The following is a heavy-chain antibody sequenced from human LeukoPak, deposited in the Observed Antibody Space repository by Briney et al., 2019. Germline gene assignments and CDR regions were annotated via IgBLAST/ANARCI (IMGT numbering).Heavy chain of an antibody. CDR1: GSSISSGYY. D-gene: IGHD2-15*01. Sequence: PSETLSLTCTVSGSSISSGYYWGWIRQPPGKGLGWIGYVYYSGSTSYNPSLKSRVTISVNTSKNQFSLKLNSVTAADAAVYYCARDSGPYGIGSFQFDPWGQGTLVTVSS. CDR3: ARDSGPYGIGSFQFDP. V-gene: IGHV4-61*01. CDR2: VYYSGST. J-gene: IGHJ5*02.